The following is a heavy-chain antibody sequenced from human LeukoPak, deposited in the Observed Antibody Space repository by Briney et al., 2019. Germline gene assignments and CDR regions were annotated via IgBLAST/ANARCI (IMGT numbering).Heavy chain of an antibody. V-gene: IGHV3-30*04. D-gene: IGHD4-17*01. CDR2: ISHDGSDK. Sequence: GGSLRLSCAASGFTLKIYPMHWVRQAPGKGLEWLSVISHDGSDKNNADSVKGRFIISRDNSKNTIYLQLNSLRPEDTAMYYCAREGVQTTVDAFDIWGLGAMVIVSS. CDR3: AREGVQTTVDAFDI. J-gene: IGHJ3*02. CDR1: GFTLKIYP.